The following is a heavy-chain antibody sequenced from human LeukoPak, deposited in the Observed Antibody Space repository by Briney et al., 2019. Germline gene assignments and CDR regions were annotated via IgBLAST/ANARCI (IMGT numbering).Heavy chain of an antibody. V-gene: IGHV5-51*01. Sequence: GESLKISCKASGYNFTSYWIAWVRQMPGKGLEWMGIIYPGDSDTTYSPSFQSQVTISADRSINTAYLRWSSLRTSDTAIYYCARQSPSFGYWGQGTLVTVSS. CDR3: ARQSPSFGY. CDR2: IYPGDSDT. CDR1: GYNFTSYW. J-gene: IGHJ4*02.